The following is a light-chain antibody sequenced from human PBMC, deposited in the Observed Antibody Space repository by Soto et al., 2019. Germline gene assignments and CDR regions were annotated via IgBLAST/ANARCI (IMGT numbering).Light chain of an antibody. Sequence: LTQPRSVSGSPGQSVTISCFGTGSDVGGYNYVSWYQQHPGKAPQLMIYDVTKRPSGVPDRFSGSKSGNTASLTISGLQAEDEADYYCCSYAGSNLHYVFGLGTKVTVL. CDR2: DVT. CDR3: CSYAGSNLHYV. CDR1: GSDVGGYNY. V-gene: IGLV2-11*01. J-gene: IGLJ1*01.